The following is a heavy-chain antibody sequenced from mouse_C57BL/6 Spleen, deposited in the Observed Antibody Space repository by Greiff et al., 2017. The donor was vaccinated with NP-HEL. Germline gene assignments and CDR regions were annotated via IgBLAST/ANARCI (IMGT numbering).Heavy chain of an antibody. D-gene: IGHD2-3*01. CDR1: GYSFTGYY. J-gene: IGHJ2*01. CDR2: INPSTGGT. Sequence: VQLKESGPELVKPGASVKISCKASGYSFTGYYMNWVKQSPEKSLEWIGEINPSTGGTTYNQKFKAKATLTVDKSSSTAYMQLKSLTSEDSGVYYCARTMEGFDYWGQGTTLTVSS. CDR3: ARTMEGFDY. V-gene: IGHV1-42*01.